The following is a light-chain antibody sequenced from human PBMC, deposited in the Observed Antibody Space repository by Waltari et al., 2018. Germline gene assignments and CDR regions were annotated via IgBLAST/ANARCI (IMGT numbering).Light chain of an antibody. CDR3: QHHNNLPPWT. Sequence: DIELTQSPASLSASVGDTVTISCQAIQDIGKYLNWYQQKPGQAPEVLIYDTSSLQTGVPSRCTGRGTGTYFTFTINDVQPEDSATYYCQHHNNLPPWTFGRGTKLEI. CDR2: DTS. V-gene: IGKV1-33*01. CDR1: QDIGKY. J-gene: IGKJ2*02.